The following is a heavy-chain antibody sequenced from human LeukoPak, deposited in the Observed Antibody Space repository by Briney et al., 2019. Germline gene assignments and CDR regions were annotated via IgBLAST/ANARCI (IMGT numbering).Heavy chain of an antibody. CDR3: ARVSYGSSWRRNYYYYYYMDV. CDR1: GGSISSGSYY. D-gene: IGHD6-13*01. CDR2: IYHSGST. Sequence: PSQTLSLTCTVSGGSISSGSYYWSWIRQPPGKGLEWIGSIYHSGSTYYNPSLKSRVTISVDTSKNQFSLKLSSVTAADTAVYYCARVSYGSSWRRNYYYYYYMDVWGKGTTVTVSS. J-gene: IGHJ6*03. V-gene: IGHV4-39*07.